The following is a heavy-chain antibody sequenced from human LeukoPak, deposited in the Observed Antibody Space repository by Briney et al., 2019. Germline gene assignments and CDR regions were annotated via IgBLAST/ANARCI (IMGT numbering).Heavy chain of an antibody. CDR3: ARVVTMVQGVINAPGWFDP. J-gene: IGHJ5*02. D-gene: IGHD3-10*01. V-gene: IGHV3-7*01. CDR2: IKQDGSEK. Sequence: GGSLRLSCAASGFTFSSYWMSWARQAPGKGLEWVANIKQDGSEKYYVDSVKGRFTISRDNAKNSLYLQMNSLRAEDTAVYYCARVVTMVQGVINAPGWFDPWGQGTLVTVSS. CDR1: GFTFSSYW.